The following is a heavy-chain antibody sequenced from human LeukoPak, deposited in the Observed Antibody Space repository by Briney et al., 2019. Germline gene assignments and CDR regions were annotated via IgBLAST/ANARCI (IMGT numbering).Heavy chain of an antibody. J-gene: IGHJ4*02. Sequence: GGSQRLSCAASGLTFIAYSMSWVRQAPGKGLEWVSYISSSSTTIYYADSVKGRFTISRDNAKDSLYLQMNSLRAEDTGVHYCARGDFWIGRENWGQGTLVTVSS. CDR3: ARGDFWIGREN. CDR2: ISSSSTTI. V-gene: IGHV3-48*04. CDR1: GLTFIAYS. D-gene: IGHD3-3*01.